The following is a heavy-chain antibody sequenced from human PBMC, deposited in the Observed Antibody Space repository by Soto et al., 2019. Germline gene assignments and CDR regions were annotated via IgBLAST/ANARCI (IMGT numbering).Heavy chain of an antibody. Sequence: SETRSLICIVSGGSMINYCGSGVRQTPEKGLEWIGYMYYSGTSNYNSSLKSRVTISVDTSKNQFSLKLSSVTAADTATYYCVRSGHSFGGVSWGLGTLVTVSS. J-gene: IGHJ4*02. CDR3: VRSGHSFGGVS. CDR2: MYYSGTS. D-gene: IGHD3-16*01. V-gene: IGHV4-59*01. CDR1: GGSMINYC.